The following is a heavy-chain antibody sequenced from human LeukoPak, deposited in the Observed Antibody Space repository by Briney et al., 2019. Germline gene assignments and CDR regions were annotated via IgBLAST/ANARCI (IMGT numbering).Heavy chain of an antibody. J-gene: IGHJ4*02. CDR1: GGSFSGYY. CDR3: ARGFGTGAQGYFDY. V-gene: IGHV4-34*01. Sequence: PSETLSLTCAVYGGSFSGYYWSWIRQPPGKGLEWIGEINHSGSTNYNPSLKSRVTISVDTSKNQCSLKLSPVTAADTAVYYCARGFGTGAQGYFDYWGQGTLVTVSS. D-gene: IGHD1-1*01. CDR2: INHSGST.